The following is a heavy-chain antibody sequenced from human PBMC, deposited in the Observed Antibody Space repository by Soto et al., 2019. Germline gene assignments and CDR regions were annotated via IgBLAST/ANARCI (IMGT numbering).Heavy chain of an antibody. Sequence: GGSLRLSCAASGFTFSSYSMNWVRQAPGKGLEWVSSISSSSSYIYYADSVKGRFTISRDNAKNSLYLQMNSLRAEDTAVYCYSSTSDAPDFWTRYYYHWGQGTLVTVSS. V-gene: IGHV3-21*01. CDR2: ISSSSSYI. D-gene: IGHD3-3*01. CDR1: GFTFSSYS. CDR3: SSTSDAPDFWTRYYYH. J-gene: IGHJ5*02.